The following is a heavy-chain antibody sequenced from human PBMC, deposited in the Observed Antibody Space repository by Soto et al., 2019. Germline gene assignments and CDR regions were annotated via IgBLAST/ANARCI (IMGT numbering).Heavy chain of an antibody. CDR1: GYTFTGYY. CDR3: ARGRGRKDIVVVPAAMLDY. D-gene: IGHD2-2*01. V-gene: IGHV1-2*04. Sequence: ASVKVSCKASGYTFTGYYMHWVRQAPGQGLEWMGWINPNSGGTNYAQKFQGWVTMTRDTSISTAYMELSRLRSDDTAVYYCARGRGRKDIVVVPAAMLDYWGQGTLVTVSS. CDR2: INPNSGGT. J-gene: IGHJ4*02.